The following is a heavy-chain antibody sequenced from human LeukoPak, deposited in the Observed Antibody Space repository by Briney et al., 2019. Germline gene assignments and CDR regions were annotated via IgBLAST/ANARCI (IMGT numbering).Heavy chain of an antibody. Sequence: SETLSLTCTVSGDSISSSSSYWGWIRQPPGEGLEWIGSIYYSGSTYYNTSLKSRVTISVDTSKNQFSLKVRYVTAADTAVYYCARGLNDSWTGENYWGQGTLVTVSS. CDR1: GDSISSSSSY. V-gene: IGHV4-39*01. CDR3: ARGLNDSWTGENY. D-gene: IGHD3-3*01. CDR2: IYYSGST. J-gene: IGHJ4*02.